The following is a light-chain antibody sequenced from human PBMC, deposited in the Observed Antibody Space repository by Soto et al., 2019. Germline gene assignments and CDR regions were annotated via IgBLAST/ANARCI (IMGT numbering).Light chain of an antibody. J-gene: IGLJ3*02. Sequence: QSALTQPASVSGSAGKSITISCTGTSSDVGTYNYVSWYQHRPGKAPKLMIYDVSYRPSGVSNRFSGSKSANTASLTISGLQAEDEADYYCSSYTTSNTQVFGGGTKVTV. CDR1: SSDVGTYNY. CDR3: SSYTTSNTQV. V-gene: IGLV2-14*01. CDR2: DVS.